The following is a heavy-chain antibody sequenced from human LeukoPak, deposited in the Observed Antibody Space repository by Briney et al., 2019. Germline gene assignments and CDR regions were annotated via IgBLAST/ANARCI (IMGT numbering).Heavy chain of an antibody. D-gene: IGHD3-22*01. Sequence: GGSLRLSCAASGLTVSNKYMTWVRQAPGKGLEWVSLIYSDGRTYYADSVKGRCTISRDGSKNTLYLQMNSLIVEDTAVYYCARGLFLSGYLDAFDIWGQGTVVTVSS. CDR1: GLTVSNKY. J-gene: IGHJ3*02. CDR2: IYSDGRT. CDR3: ARGLFLSGYLDAFDI. V-gene: IGHV3-53*01.